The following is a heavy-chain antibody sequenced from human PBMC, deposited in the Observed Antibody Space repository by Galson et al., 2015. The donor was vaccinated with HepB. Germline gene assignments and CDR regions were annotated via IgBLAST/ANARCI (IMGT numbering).Heavy chain of an antibody. J-gene: IGHJ4*02. V-gene: IGHV1-2*02. CDR3: GRGLSVMIAFGEVIPD. CDR1: GYTFTGYH. Sequence: SVKVSCKASGYTFTGYHMHWVRQAPGQGLEWMGRINPNSGGTNYAQNFQGRVTMTRDTSRGTAYMELNRLKSDDTAVYYCGRGLSVMIAFGEVIPDWGQGTLVTVSS. CDR2: INPNSGGT. D-gene: IGHD3-16*02.